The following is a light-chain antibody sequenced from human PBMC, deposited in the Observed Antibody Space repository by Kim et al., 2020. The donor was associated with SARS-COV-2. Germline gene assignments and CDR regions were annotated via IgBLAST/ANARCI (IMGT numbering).Light chain of an antibody. CDR2: DGY. CDR3: QQRNNWPRT. V-gene: IGKV3-11*01. CDR1: QNINNY. J-gene: IGKJ2*01. Sequence: SLSPGEGATLSCRASQNINNYLAWYQQKPGQAPRLLIYDGYFRATGIPARFSGSGSGTEFTLTISSLEPEDFVVYYCQQRNNWPRTFGQGTKLEIK.